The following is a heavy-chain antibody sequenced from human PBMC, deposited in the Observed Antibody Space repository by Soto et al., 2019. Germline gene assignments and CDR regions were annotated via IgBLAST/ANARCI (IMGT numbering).Heavy chain of an antibody. CDR2: INAGNGNT. D-gene: IGHD3-22*01. V-gene: IGHV1-3*01. CDR3: ARVLTGSGYYYVIGY. CDR1: GYTFTSYA. Sequence: ASVKVSCKASGYTFTSYAMHWVRQAPGQRLEWMGWINAGNGNTKYSQKFQGRVTITRDTSASTAYMELSSLRSEDTAVYYCARVLTGSGYYYVIGYWGQGTLVTVSS. J-gene: IGHJ4*02.